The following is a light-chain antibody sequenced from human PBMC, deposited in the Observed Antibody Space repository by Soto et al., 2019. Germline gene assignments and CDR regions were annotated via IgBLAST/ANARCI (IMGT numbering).Light chain of an antibody. Sequence: SYELTQPPSVSEAPGKTARITCGGNNLGSKSVNWYQQRPGQAPVLVIYFDSDRPSGIPERFSGSNSGNTSTLTISRVEAGDEADYFCQVWDKSSDHVVFGGGTNHRP. J-gene: IGLJ2*01. V-gene: IGLV3-21*04. CDR3: QVWDKSSDHVV. CDR1: NLGSKS. CDR2: FDS.